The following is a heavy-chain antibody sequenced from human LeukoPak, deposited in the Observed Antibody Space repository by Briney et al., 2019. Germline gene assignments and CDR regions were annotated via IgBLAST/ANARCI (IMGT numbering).Heavy chain of an antibody. CDR2: INPNSGGT. CDR3: ARSPLLLWFGELLFDC. D-gene: IGHD3-10*01. J-gene: IGHJ4*02. CDR1: GYTFTGYY. V-gene: IGHV1-2*02. Sequence: ASVKVSCKASGYTFTGYYMRWVRQAPGQGLEWMGWINPNSGGTNYAQKFQGRATMTRDTSISTAYMELSRLRSDDTAVYYCARSPLLLWFGELLFDCWGQGTLVTVSS.